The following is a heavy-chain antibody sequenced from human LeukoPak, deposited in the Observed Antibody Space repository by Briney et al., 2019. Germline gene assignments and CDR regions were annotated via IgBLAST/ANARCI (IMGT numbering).Heavy chain of an antibody. J-gene: IGHJ6*04. CDR2: IHTSGIT. CDR1: GGSFGSHF. CDR3: ARGFYDFLTGYYLDV. V-gene: IGHV4-4*09. D-gene: IGHD3-9*01. Sequence: SETLSLTCTVSGGSFGSHFWSWIRQPPGRGLEWVGYIHTSGITSYSSSLASRVTISVDTSDNHFSLRLRSVTAADTAVYYCARGFYDFLTGYYLDVWGKGTTVTVSS.